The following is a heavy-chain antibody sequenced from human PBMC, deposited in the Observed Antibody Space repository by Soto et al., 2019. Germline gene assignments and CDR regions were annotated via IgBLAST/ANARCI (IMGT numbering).Heavy chain of an antibody. CDR2: IPGSGYTT. Sequence: SGGSLRLSCTVSGLTFDKYAMSWVRQAPGKXLQWVSTIPGSGYTTYYADSVKGRFTISRDNSKSTLHLQMNSLRAEDTAIYYCAVWEHWVSNSYYYRLDVWGQGTTVTVSS. CDR3: AVWEHWVSNSYYYRLDV. J-gene: IGHJ6*02. D-gene: IGHD1-26*01. V-gene: IGHV3-23*01. CDR1: GLTFDKYA.